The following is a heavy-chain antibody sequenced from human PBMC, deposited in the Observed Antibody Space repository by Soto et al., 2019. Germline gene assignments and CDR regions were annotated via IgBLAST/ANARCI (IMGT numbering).Heavy chain of an antibody. V-gene: IGHV3-23*01. CDR1: GFSFSTYG. D-gene: IGHD2-15*01. J-gene: IGHJ6*02. Sequence: GALRLSFAASGFSFSTYGMSWVRQAPGKGLEWVSGISGRGDSTDYAAPVKGRFTISRDDSKNTLYLQMNSLTTADTAVYYCTTDPSFEAAYCSSGSCYRSYGMDVWGQGTTVTVSS. CDR3: TTDPSFEAAYCSSGSCYRSYGMDV. CDR2: ISGRGDST.